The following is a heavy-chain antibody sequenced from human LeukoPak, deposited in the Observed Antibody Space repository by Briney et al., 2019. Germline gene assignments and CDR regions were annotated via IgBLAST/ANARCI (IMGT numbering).Heavy chain of an antibody. Sequence: PGGSLRLSCAASGFTFSSYGMHWVRKAPGKGLGWVAVIWYDGSNKYYADSVKGRFTISRDNSKNTLYLQMNSLRAEDTAVYYCAKDPGGSYSGYWGQGTLVTVSS. CDR3: AKDPGGSYSGY. CDR1: GFTFSSYG. J-gene: IGHJ4*02. D-gene: IGHD1-26*01. V-gene: IGHV3-30*02. CDR2: IWYDGSNK.